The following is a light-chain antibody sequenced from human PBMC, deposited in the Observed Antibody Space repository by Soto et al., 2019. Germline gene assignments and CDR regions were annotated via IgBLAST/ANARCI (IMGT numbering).Light chain of an antibody. J-gene: IGKJ1*01. CDR1: QSVLHSNGYNY. CDR2: LGS. Sequence: DIVMTHSPLSLPVTPGEPASISCMSSQSVLHSNGYNYLDWYLQKPWQSPQLLIYLGSNRASGVPDRFSGSGSGTDFTLKTSRVAAADVGVYYCMQPLQSWTFGQGTKVDIK. V-gene: IGKV2-28*01. CDR3: MQPLQSWT.